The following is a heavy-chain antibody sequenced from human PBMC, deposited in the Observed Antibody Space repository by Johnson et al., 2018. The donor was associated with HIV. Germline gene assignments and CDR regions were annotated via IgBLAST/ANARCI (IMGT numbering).Heavy chain of an antibody. CDR2: ISYDGGSK. J-gene: IGHJ3*02. V-gene: IGHV3-30*04. CDR1: GFTFSSYA. Sequence: QMLLVESGGGVVQPGRSLRLSCAASGFTFSSYAMHWVRQAPGKGLEWVAVISYDGGSKYYADSVKGRFTVSRDNSKNTLYLQINSLRPEDTAVYYCARLPSGYSRDDLDIWGQGTMVTVSS. CDR3: ARLPSGYSRDDLDI. D-gene: IGHD5-18*01.